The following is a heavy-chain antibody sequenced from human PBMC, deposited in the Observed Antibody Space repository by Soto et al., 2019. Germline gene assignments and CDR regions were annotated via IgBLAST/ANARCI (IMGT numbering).Heavy chain of an antibody. V-gene: IGHV3-30-3*01. J-gene: IGHJ6*02. CDR3: AGTTTTVFFESYYYYGMDV. CDR1: GFTFSSYA. CDR2: ISYDGSNK. Sequence: GGSLRLSCAASGFTFSSYAMHWVRQAPGKGLEWVAVISYDGSNKYYADSVKGRFTISRDNSKNTLYLQMNSLRAEDTAVYYCAGTTTTVFFESYYYYGMDVWGQGTTVTVSS. D-gene: IGHD4-4*01.